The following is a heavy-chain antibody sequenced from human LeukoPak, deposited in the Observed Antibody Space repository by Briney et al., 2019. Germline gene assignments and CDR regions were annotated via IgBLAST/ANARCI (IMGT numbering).Heavy chain of an antibody. V-gene: IGHV6-1*01. J-gene: IGHJ3*02. CDR2: SFYRSNWYN. CDR3: ARGSFYTFDI. D-gene: IGHD2/OR15-2a*01. CDR1: GDSVSLNSAA. Sequence: SHTESLICGICGDSVSLNSAAWNRIRRSPSRGLEMLGRSFYRSNWYNDYAQSVKSRITVNPDTSKNQFSLQLNSVTPEDTAVYYCARGSFYTFDIWGQGTMVTVSS.